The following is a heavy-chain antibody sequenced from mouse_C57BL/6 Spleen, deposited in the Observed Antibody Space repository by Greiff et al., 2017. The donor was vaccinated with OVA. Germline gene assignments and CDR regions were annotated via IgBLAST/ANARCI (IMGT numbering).Heavy chain of an antibody. CDR3: SHYYGISGYAMDY. CDR1: GYTFTSYW. CDR2: IYPGSGST. Sequence: VQLQQPGAELVKPGASVKMSCKASGYTFTSYWITWVKQRPGQGLEWIGDIYPGSGSTNYNEKFKSKATLTVDTSSSTAYMQLSSLTSEDSAVYYCSHYYGISGYAMDYWGQGTSVTVSS. V-gene: IGHV1-55*01. D-gene: IGHD1-1*01. J-gene: IGHJ4*01.